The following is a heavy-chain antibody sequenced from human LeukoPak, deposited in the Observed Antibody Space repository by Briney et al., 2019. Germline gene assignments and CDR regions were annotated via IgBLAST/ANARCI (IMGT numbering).Heavy chain of an antibody. CDR3: ARDGGRSRGYYSR. V-gene: IGHV1-2*02. J-gene: IGHJ4*02. D-gene: IGHD3-22*01. CDR1: GYTFTGYY. Sequence: ASVKVSCKASGYTFTGYYMHWVRQAPGQGLEWMGWINPNSGGTNYAQKFQGRVTMTRDTSISTAYMELSRLRSDDTAVYYCARDGGRSRGYYSRWGQGTLVTVSS. CDR2: INPNSGGT.